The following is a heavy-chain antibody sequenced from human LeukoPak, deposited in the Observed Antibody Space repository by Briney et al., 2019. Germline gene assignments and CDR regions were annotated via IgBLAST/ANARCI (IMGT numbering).Heavy chain of an antibody. CDR1: GFTFSSYS. V-gene: IGHV3-21*01. CDR3: ARAVLLWFWEPY. Sequence: GGSLRLSCAASGFTFSSYSMNWVRQAPGKGLEWVSSISSSSSYIYYADSVKGRFTISRDNAKNSLYLQMNSLRAEDTAVYYCARAVLLWFWEPYWGQGTLVTVSS. J-gene: IGHJ4*02. D-gene: IGHD3-10*01. CDR2: ISSSSSYI.